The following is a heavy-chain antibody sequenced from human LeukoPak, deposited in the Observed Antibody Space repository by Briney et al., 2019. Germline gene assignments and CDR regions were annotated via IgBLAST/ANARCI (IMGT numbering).Heavy chain of an antibody. CDR1: GGSISGYY. Sequence: SETLSLTCTVSGGSISGYYWSWIRQPPGKGLEWIGYIYYSGSTNYNPSLKSRVTISVDTSKNQFSLKLSSVTAADTAVYYCARAGYSGYDFYFDYWGQGTLVTVSS. CDR2: IYYSGST. D-gene: IGHD5-12*01. CDR3: ARAGYSGYDFYFDY. V-gene: IGHV4-59*01. J-gene: IGHJ4*02.